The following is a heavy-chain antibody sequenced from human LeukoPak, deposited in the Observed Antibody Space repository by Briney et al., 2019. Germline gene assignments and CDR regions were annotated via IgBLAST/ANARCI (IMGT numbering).Heavy chain of an antibody. J-gene: IGHJ5*02. CDR3: AKGAEQQLVQGDWFDP. Sequence: GGSLRLSCAASGFTFSSYAMSWVRQAPGKGLEWVSAISGSGGSTYYADSVKGRFTISRDNSKNTLYLQMNSLRAEDTAVYYCAKGAEQQLVQGDWFDPWGQGTLVTVSS. V-gene: IGHV3-23*01. D-gene: IGHD6-13*01. CDR2: ISGSGGST. CDR1: GFTFSSYA.